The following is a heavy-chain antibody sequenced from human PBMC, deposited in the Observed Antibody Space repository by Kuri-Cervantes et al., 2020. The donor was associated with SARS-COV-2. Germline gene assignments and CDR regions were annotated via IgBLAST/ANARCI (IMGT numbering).Heavy chain of an antibody. J-gene: IGHJ6*03. V-gene: IGHV3-7*01. CDR2: IKHDGSET. CDR1: GLTFSSSW. D-gene: IGHD6-13*01. CDR3: AKDAGIAAAGTRYYYYYYMDV. Sequence: GGSLRLSCEASGLTFSSSWMSWVRQAPGKGLEWVANIKHDGSETHYVDSVKGRFTTSRDNSKNTLYLQMNSLRAEDTAVYHCAKDAGIAAAGTRYYYYYYMDVWGKGTTVTVSS.